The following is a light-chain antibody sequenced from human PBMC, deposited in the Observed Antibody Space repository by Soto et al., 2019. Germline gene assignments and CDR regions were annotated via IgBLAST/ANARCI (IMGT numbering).Light chain of an antibody. CDR3: QHYNSYSEA. CDR2: KAS. Sequence: DIQMTQSPSTLSGSLVESVTITCRASQTISSWLAWYQQKPGKAPKLLIYKASTLKSGVPSRFSGSGSGTEFTLTISSLQPDDFATYYCQHYNSYSEAFGQGTKVDIK. CDR1: QTISSW. J-gene: IGKJ1*01. V-gene: IGKV1-5*03.